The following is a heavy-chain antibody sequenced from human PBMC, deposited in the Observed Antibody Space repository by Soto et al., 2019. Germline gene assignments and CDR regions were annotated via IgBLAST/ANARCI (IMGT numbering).Heavy chain of an antibody. CDR2: IATITDGEAT. Sequence: DVQLVESGGGLVKPGESLRLSCAASGVSLSDSWMTWVRQAPGKGLEWVGRIATITDGEATAYAAPLKGRFTISRDDSKTTVFLQMNCLKVEDTAVYYCIRMGRGYFTSWGQGTLVTVSS. D-gene: IGHD2-8*01. CDR3: IRMGRGYFTS. CDR1: GVSLSDSW. V-gene: IGHV3-15*04. J-gene: IGHJ4*02.